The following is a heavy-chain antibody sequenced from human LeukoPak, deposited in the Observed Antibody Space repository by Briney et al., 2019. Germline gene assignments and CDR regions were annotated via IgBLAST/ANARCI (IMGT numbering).Heavy chain of an antibody. CDR1: GYGFTNYW. Sequence: GESLKLSCKGSGYGFTNYWVAWLRQMPRKGLEWMGIIYPDDSDTRYSPSCQGEVTISADKSISTAYLQWNSLKASDTAMYYCARHGVVSSGGWRIPFDYWGQGTLVTVSS. V-gene: IGHV5-51*01. CDR2: IYPDDSDT. D-gene: IGHD2-15*01. CDR3: ARHGVVSSGGWRIPFDY. J-gene: IGHJ4*02.